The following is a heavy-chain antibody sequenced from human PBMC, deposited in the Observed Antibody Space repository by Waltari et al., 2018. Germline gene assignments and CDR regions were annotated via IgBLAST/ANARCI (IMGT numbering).Heavy chain of an antibody. V-gene: IGHV4-38-2*01. D-gene: IGHD3-10*01. CDR2: IDKSGSL. CDR3: ARRDGSGTYYPPNAFDI. J-gene: IGHJ3*02. CDR1: GYSITNGYY. Sequence: QFQLQESGPGLVKPSETLSLTCGVSGYSITNGYYWGWIRQAPGKGLEWIGSIDKSGSLYYNACLKSRVTISVATAKSQVSLKLSAVTAADTAVYYCARRDGSGTYYPPNAFDIWGQGTGVTVSS.